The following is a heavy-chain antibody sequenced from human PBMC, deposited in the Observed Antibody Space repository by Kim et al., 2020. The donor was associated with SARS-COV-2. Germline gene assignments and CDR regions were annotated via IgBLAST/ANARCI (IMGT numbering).Heavy chain of an antibody. CDR2: IKSETDGGTA. D-gene: IGHD2-2*01. CDR3: TTVSMR. CDR1: GIPFSNAW. J-gene: IGHJ4*02. Sequence: GGSLRLSCAVSGIPFSNAWFNWVRQSPGKGLEWVGRIKSETDGGTADFAAPVKGRFAISRDDSKNTLYLLMNNVKTDDSAVYYCTTVSMRWGQGTLVTVS. V-gene: IGHV3-15*01.